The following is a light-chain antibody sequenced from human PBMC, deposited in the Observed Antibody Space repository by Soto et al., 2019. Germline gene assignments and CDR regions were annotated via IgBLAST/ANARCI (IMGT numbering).Light chain of an antibody. V-gene: IGKV3D-20*02. J-gene: IGKJ4*01. CDR1: QSVSSSY. CDR3: QQRNNWTLT. CDR2: DAS. Sequence: ILLTPSAGTLALSPGERATLSCRSSQSVSSSYLAWYQQTPGQAPRLLIYDASNRATGIPARFSGSGSGTDFTLTISGLEHEDFAVYCCQQRNNWTLTFGGGTKVDIK.